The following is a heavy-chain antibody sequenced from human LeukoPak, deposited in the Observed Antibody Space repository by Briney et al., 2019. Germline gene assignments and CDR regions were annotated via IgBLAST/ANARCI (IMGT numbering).Heavy chain of an antibody. V-gene: IGHV3-23*01. CDR3: ATSPLLLPHSSSWSYYYGMDV. Sequence: PGGSLRPSCAASGFTFSSYAMSWVRQAPGKGLEWVSAISVSGGSTYYADSVKGRFTISRDNSKNTLYLQMNSLRAEDTAVYYCATSPLLLPHSSSWSYYYGMDVWGQGTTVTVSS. D-gene: IGHD6-13*01. CDR2: ISVSGGST. CDR1: GFTFSSYA. J-gene: IGHJ6*02.